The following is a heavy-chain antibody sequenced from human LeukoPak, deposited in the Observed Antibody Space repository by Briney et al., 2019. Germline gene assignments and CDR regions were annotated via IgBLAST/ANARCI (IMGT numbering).Heavy chain of an antibody. CDR2: ISYDGSNK. Sequence: GGSLRLSCAASGFTFTSYAMNWVRQAPGKGLEWVAVISYDGSNKYYADSVKGRFTISRDNSKNTLYLQMNSLRAEDTAVFYCARETGSAVGSTDFDYWGQGALVTVSS. CDR3: ARETGSAVGSTDFDY. D-gene: IGHD4-17*01. J-gene: IGHJ4*02. CDR1: GFTFTSYA. V-gene: IGHV3-30-3*01.